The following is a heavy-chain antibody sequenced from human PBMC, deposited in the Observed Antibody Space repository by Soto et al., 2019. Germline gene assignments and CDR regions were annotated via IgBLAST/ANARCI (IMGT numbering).Heavy chain of an antibody. CDR3: ARSDIVLMVYAIVGGAFDI. V-gene: IGHV4-31*03. D-gene: IGHD2-8*01. CDR2: IYYSGST. Sequence: QVQLQESGPGLVKPSQTLSLTCTVSGGSISSGGYYWSWIRQHPGKGLEWIGYIYYSGSTYYNPSLKSRVTISVDTSKNQFSLKLSSVTAADTAVYYCARSDIVLMVYAIVGGAFDIWGQGTMVTVSS. J-gene: IGHJ3*02. CDR1: GGSISSGGYY.